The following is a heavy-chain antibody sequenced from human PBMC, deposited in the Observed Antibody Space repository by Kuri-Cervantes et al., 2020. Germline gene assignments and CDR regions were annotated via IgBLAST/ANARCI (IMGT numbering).Heavy chain of an antibody. CDR3: ARESSXGDYLFDY. Sequence: GESLKISCAASGFTFCNYAMPWVRQAPGKGLEWVALISYDGSNKYYTDSVKGRFTISRDNSKSALFLQMNSLRAQDTAVYYCARESSXGDYLFDYWGQGTLVTVSS. CDR1: GFTFCNYA. J-gene: IGHJ4*02. CDR2: ISYDGSNK. V-gene: IGHV3-30-3*01. D-gene: IGHD4-17*01.